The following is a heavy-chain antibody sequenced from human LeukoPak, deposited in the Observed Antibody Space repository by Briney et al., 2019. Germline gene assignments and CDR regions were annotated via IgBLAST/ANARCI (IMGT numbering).Heavy chain of an antibody. Sequence: GGSLRLSCAASGFTFSSYGMHWVRQAPGKGLEWVAVIWYDGSNKYYADSVKGRFTISRDNSKNTLYLQMNSLRAEDTAVYYCARGEWYSSGWYAFDYWGQGTLVTVSS. V-gene: IGHV3-33*01. CDR1: GFTFSSYG. CDR3: ARGEWYSSGWYAFDY. D-gene: IGHD6-19*01. CDR2: IWYDGSNK. J-gene: IGHJ4*02.